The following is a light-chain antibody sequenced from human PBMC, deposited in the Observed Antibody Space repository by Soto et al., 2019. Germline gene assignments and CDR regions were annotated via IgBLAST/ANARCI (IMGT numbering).Light chain of an antibody. CDR2: GAS. CDR3: QQRSNWPGT. V-gene: IGKV1-39*01. CDR1: QSINSN. J-gene: IGKJ3*01. Sequence: DIQMTQSPSSLSASVGYRVTITCRASQSINSNLNWYQQKPGKAPKLLIYGASSLQGGVPSRFGGSGSGTDFTLTINSLEPEDFAVYYCQQRSNWPGTFGPGTKVDIK.